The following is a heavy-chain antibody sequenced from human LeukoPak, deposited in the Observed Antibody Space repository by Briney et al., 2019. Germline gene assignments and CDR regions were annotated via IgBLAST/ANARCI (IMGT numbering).Heavy chain of an antibody. V-gene: IGHV4-59*08. Sequence: SETLSLTCTVSGGSINSSYWTWIRQPPGKGLEWIGNIYDSGSTNYSPSLKSRVTFSIDTSKNQFSLRLSSVSATDTAIYYCAGTYFYDSGSPLSDAFDVWGQGTMVTVSS. CDR1: GGSINSSY. J-gene: IGHJ3*01. CDR2: IYDSGST. CDR3: AGTYFYDSGSPLSDAFDV. D-gene: IGHD3-10*01.